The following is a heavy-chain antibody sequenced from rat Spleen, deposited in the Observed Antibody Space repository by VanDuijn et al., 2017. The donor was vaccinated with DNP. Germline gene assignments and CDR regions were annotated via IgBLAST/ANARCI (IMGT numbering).Heavy chain of an antibody. V-gene: IGHV5S10*01. D-gene: IGHD1-12*03. CDR2: ISSDGRST. CDR3: ATSGYGYDGYPFAY. CDR1: GFTFSDYN. Sequence: EVQLVESGGGLVQPGRSLKLSCAASGFTFSDYNMAWVRQAPKKGLEWVASISSDGRSTYYRDSVKGRFTISRDNAKNTLFLQMDSLRSEDTATYYCATSGYGYDGYPFAYWGQGTLVTVSS. J-gene: IGHJ3*01.